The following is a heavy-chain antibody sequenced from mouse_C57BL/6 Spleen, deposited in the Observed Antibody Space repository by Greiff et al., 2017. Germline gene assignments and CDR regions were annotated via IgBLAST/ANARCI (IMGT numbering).Heavy chain of an antibody. CDR1: GFNIKDYY. CDR3: ARGHEAV. CDR2: IDPEDGAT. J-gene: IGHJ1*03. V-gene: IGHV14-2*01. Sequence: VQLKESGAELVKPGASVKLSCTASGFNIKDYYMHWVKQRTEQGLEWIGRIDPEDGATTYAPKFQGKATIPAATSSNTAYLQLSSLTSEDTAVYYCARGHEAVWGTGTMVTVSA.